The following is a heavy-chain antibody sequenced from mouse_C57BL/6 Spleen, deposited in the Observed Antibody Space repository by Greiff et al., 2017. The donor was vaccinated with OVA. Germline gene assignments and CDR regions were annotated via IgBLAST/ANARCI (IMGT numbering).Heavy chain of an antibody. CDR2: IYPGDGDT. CDR1: GYAFSSSW. D-gene: IGHD1-2*01. Sequence: VKLQQSGPELVKPGASVKISCKASGYAFSSSWMNWVKQRPGKGLEWIGRIYPGDGDTNYNGKFKGKATLTADKSSSTAYMQLSSLTSEDSAVYFCARELRPNYYAMDYWGQGTSVTVSS. V-gene: IGHV1-82*01. J-gene: IGHJ4*01. CDR3: ARELRPNYYAMDY.